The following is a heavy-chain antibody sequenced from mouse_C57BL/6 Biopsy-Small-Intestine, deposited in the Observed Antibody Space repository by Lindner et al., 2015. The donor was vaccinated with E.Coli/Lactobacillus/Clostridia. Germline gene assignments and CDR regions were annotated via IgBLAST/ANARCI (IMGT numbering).Heavy chain of an antibody. D-gene: IGHD2-10*01. CDR2: INPITGGT. Sequence: VQLQESGPELVKPGASVKISCKASGYSFTGYYMNWVKQSPEKSLEWIGEINPITGGTAYNQKFKAKAALTVDKSSSTAYMQLKSLTSEDSAVYYCARSYYDNLDYWGQGTILTVSS. CDR1: GYSFTGYY. J-gene: IGHJ2*01. V-gene: IGHV1-42*01. CDR3: ARSYYDNLDY.